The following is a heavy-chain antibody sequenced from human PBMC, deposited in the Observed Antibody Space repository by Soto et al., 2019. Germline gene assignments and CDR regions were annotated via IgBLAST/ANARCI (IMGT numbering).Heavy chain of an antibody. CDR1: GYTFTGYY. J-gene: IGHJ6*02. D-gene: IGHD3-22*01. V-gene: IGHV1-2*04. CDR2: INPNSGGT. Sequence: ASVKVSCKASGYTFTGYYMHWVRQAPGQGLEWMGWINPNSGGTNYAQKFQGWVTMTRDTSISTAYMELSRLRSDDTAVYYCARDQGHYYDSSGYYYRPGPVNYYYYGMDVWGQGTTVTVSS. CDR3: ARDQGHYYDSSGYYYRPGPVNYYYYGMDV.